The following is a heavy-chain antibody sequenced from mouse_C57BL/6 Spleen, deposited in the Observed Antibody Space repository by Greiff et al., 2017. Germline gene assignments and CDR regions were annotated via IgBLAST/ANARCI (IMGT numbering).Heavy chain of an antibody. CDR1: GFSLTSYG. Sequence: VKLMESGPGLVQPSQSLSITCTVSGFSLTSYGVHWVRQSPGKGLEWLGVIWRGGSTDYNAAFMSRLSITKDNSKSQVFFKMNSLQADDTAIYYGAKEATVYYFDYWGQGTTLTVSS. D-gene: IGHD1-1*01. V-gene: IGHV2-5*01. CDR3: AKEATVYYFDY. CDR2: IWRGGST. J-gene: IGHJ2*01.